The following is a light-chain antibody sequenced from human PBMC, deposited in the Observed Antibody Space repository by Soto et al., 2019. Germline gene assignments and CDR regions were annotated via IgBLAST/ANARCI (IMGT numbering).Light chain of an antibody. CDR2: GAS. Sequence: EIVLTQSPGTLSLSPGERATLSCGASQTVSRNFLAWYQQKPGQAPRLLIYGASNRAIGIPDRFSGSGSGTGFTLTISRLEPEDFAVYYCQHFGSASYTFGQGTKLDIK. J-gene: IGKJ2*01. CDR1: QTVSRNF. CDR3: QHFGSASYT. V-gene: IGKV3-20*01.